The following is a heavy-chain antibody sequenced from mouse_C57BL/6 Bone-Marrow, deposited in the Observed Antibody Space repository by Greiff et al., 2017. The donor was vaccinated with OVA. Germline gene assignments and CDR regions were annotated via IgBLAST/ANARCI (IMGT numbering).Heavy chain of an antibody. CDR3: AKKVGYYYGPYAMDY. D-gene: IGHD1-1*01. V-gene: IGHV2-5*01. CDR2: IWRGGST. Sequence: QVQLQQSGPGLVQPSQSLSITCTVSGFSLTSYGVHWVRQSPGKGLEWLGVIWRGGSTDYNAAFMSRLSITKDNSKSQVFFKMNSLQADDTAIYYCAKKVGYYYGPYAMDYWGQGTSVTVSS. J-gene: IGHJ4*01. CDR1: GFSLTSYG.